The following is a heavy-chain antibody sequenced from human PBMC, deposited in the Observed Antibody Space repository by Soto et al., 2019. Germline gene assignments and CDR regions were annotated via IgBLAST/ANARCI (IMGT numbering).Heavy chain of an antibody. V-gene: IGHV1-2*04. D-gene: IGHD3-10*01. J-gene: IGHJ4*02. CDR3: ARGEGTMVRGVITSIHFDY. Sequence: ASVKVSCKASGYTFTGYYMHWVRQAPGQRLEWMGWINPNSGGTNYAQKFQGWVTMTRDTSISTAYMELSRLRSDDTAVYYCARGEGTMVRGVITSIHFDYWGQGTLVTVSS. CDR2: INPNSGGT. CDR1: GYTFTGYY.